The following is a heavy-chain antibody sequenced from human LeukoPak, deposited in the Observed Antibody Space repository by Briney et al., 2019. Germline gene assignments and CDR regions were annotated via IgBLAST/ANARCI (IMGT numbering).Heavy chain of an antibody. D-gene: IGHD3/OR15-3a*01. J-gene: IGHJ4*02. Sequence: SETLSPTCTVSGGSVSSGSYYWSWIRQPPGKGLEWIGYIYYSGSTNYNPSLKSRVTISVDTSKNQFSLKLSSVTAADTAVYYCARESSQRWTFDYWGQGTLVTVSS. CDR3: ARESSQRWTFDY. V-gene: IGHV4-61*01. CDR2: IYYSGST. CDR1: GGSVSSGSYY.